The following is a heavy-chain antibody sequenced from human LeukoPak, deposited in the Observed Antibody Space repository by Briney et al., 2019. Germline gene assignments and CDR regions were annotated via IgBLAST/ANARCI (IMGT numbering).Heavy chain of an antibody. V-gene: IGHV1-2*06. J-gene: IGHJ5*02. CDR1: GYTFTGYY. CDR3: ARGYMGYYYDSRGWFDP. D-gene: IGHD3-22*01. CDR2: IIPNSGGT. Sequence: ASVKVSCKASGYTFTGYYMHWVRQAPGQGLEWVGRIIPNSGGTNSAQNFPGRVTMTSDTSISTAYMELSKLRSDDTAVYDCARGYMGYYYDSRGWFDPWGQGTLVTVSS.